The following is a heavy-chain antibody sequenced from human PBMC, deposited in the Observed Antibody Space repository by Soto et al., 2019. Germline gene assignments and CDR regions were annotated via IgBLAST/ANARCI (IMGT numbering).Heavy chain of an antibody. CDR3: ARVSVVVTYSLDY. D-gene: IGHD2-21*02. CDR1: GGSISSGDYY. CDR2: IYYSGST. V-gene: IGHV4-30-4*01. Sequence: QVQLQESGPGLVKPSQTLSLTCTVSGGSISSGDYYWSWIRQPPGKGLEWIGYIYYSGSTYYNPSLKSRVTVSVDTSKNQFSLKLSSVTAADTAVYYCARVSVVVTYSLDYWGQGTLVTVSS. J-gene: IGHJ4*02.